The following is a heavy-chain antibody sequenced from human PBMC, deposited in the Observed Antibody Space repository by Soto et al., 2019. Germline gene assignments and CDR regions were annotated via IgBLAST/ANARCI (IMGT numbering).Heavy chain of an antibody. V-gene: IGHV4-59*01. D-gene: IGHD2-15*01. Sequence: QVQLQESGPGLVKPSETLSLTCTVSGGSISSYYWSWIRQPPGKGLEWIGYIYYSGSTNYNPSLKSRVTISVDTSKNQFSLKLSSVTAADTAVYYCARNPCGGSGGSCYSGGYYYYYNGMDVWVQGPTVTVSS. CDR1: GGSISSYY. CDR3: ARNPCGGSGGSCYSGGYYYYYNGMDV. CDR2: IYYSGST. J-gene: IGHJ6*02.